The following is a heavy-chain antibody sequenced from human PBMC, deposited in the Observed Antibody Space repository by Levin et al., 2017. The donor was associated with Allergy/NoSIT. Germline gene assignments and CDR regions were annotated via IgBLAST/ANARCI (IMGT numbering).Heavy chain of an antibody. CDR2: FYASGST. J-gene: IGHJ6*02. Sequence: SETLSLTCTVSGGSISSYYWSWIRQPAGKGLEWIGRFYASGSTNYNPSLKSRVTMSVDTSKNQFSLKLSSVTAADTAVYYCAREGGYCSGGSCYLYYYGMDVWGQGTTVTVSS. CDR3: AREGGYCSGGSCYLYYYGMDV. D-gene: IGHD2-15*01. CDR1: GGSISSYY. V-gene: IGHV4-4*07.